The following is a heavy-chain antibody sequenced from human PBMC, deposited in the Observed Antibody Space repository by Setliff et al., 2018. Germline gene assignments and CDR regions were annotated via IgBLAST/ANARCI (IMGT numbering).Heavy chain of an antibody. CDR1: DGSFSDYY. D-gene: IGHD3-10*01. J-gene: IGHJ3*02. V-gene: IGHV4-34*01. CDR3: ARRWNFGPYGSGIHDGFDM. Sequence: SETLSLTCVVYDGSFSDYYWSWIRQPPGKGLEWIGEINHYGSTKYKSSLKSRVTISVDTPENQFSLKLNSVTAADTAVYYCARRWNFGPYGSGIHDGFDMWGEGTMVTVSS. CDR2: INHYGST.